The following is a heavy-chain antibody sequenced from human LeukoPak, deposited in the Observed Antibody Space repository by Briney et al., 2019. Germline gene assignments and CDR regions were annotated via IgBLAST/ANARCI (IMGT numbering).Heavy chain of an antibody. CDR1: GYSFTSYW. J-gene: IGHJ3*02. Sequence: GESLKISCKGSGYSFTSYWIGWVRQMPGKGLEWMGIIYPGDSDTRYSPSFQGQVTISADESISTAYLQWSSLKASDTAMYYCARVGFYDSSGLGAFDIWGQGTMVTVSS. V-gene: IGHV5-51*01. D-gene: IGHD3-22*01. CDR2: IYPGDSDT. CDR3: ARVGFYDSSGLGAFDI.